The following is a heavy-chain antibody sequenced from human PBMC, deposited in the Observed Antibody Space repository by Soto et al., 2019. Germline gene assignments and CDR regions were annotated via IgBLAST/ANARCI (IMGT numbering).Heavy chain of an antibody. CDR2: TSYRSKWCN. D-gene: IGHD6-19*01. Sequence: SQTLSLTCAITVASVSSNSGTWNWIRQSPSRGLEWLGRTSYRSKWCNDYDVSVKSRITNNPDTSKNQFSLPLNSVTPEDTAVHYCGRDQGTGWYDYWGRGTVVTVSS. CDR3: GRDQGTGWYDY. J-gene: IGHJ4*02. CDR1: VASVSSNSGT. V-gene: IGHV6-1*01.